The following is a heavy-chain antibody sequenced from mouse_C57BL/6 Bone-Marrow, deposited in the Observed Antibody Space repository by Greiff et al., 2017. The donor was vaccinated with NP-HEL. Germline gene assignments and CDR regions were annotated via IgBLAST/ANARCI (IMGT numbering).Heavy chain of an antibody. CDR3: VDAMDY. V-gene: IGHV1-82*01. CDR2: IYPGDGDT. J-gene: IGHJ4*01. CDR1: GYAFSSSW. Sequence: QVQLKESGPELVKPGASVKISCKASGYAFSSSWMNWVKQRPGKGLEWIGRIYPGDGDTNYNGKFKGKATLTADKSSSTAYMQRSSRTSEDSAVYFCVDAMDYWGQGTSVTVSS.